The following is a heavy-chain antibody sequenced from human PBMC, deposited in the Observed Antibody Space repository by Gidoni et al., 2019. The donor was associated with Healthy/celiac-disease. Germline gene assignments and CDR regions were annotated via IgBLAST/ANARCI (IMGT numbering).Heavy chain of an antibody. Sequence: EVQLVESGGGLVQPGRSLRLSCSASGFTFDDYAMHWVRQAPGKGLEWVSGISWNSGSIGYADSVKGRFTISRDNAKNSLYLQMNSLRAEDTALYYCAKDMGGSGYLNQFDDWGQGTLVTVSS. D-gene: IGHD3-22*01. J-gene: IGHJ4*02. CDR2: ISWNSGSI. CDR1: GFTFDDYA. V-gene: IGHV3-9*01. CDR3: AKDMGGSGYLNQFDD.